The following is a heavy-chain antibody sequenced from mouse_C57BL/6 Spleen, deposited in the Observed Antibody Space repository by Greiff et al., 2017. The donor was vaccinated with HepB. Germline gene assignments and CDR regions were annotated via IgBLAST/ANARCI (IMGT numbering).Heavy chain of an antibody. V-gene: IGHV1-43*01. CDR1: GYSFTGYY. CDR2: INPSTGGT. J-gene: IGHJ3*01. Sequence: VQLKESGPELVKPGASVKISCKASGYSFTGYYMHWVKQSSEKSLEWIGEINPSTGGTSYNQKFKGKATLTVDKSSSTAYMQLKSLTSEDSAVYYCAPYYYGSSFAYWGQGTLVTVSA. D-gene: IGHD1-1*01. CDR3: APYYYGSSFAY.